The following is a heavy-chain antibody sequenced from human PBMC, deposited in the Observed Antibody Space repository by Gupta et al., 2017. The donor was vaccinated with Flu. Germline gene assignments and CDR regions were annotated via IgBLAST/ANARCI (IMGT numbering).Heavy chain of an antibody. J-gene: IGHJ4*02. CDR1: DGSFSGYF. V-gene: IGHV4-34*01. Sequence: QVQLQQWGAGLLKSSETLSLTCGVSDGSFSGYFWTWIRQSPGKGLEWIGEVDHNGNTNYVPSLKSRVTILLDTSKNHFSLRLTSMTAADTAVYYCARGRSGWYFDYWGQGTLVTVSS. CDR3: ARGRSGWYFDY. D-gene: IGHD6-19*01. CDR2: VDHNGNT.